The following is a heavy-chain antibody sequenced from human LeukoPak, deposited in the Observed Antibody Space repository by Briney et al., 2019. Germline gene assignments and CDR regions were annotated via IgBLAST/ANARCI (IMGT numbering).Heavy chain of an antibody. CDR2: FFYSGST. V-gene: IGHV4-59*01. D-gene: IGHD5-18*01. CDR1: GGSMNDYY. J-gene: IGHJ4*02. CDR3: ATSGRGYSYGTIDF. Sequence: SETLSLTCTVSGGSMNDYYWSWVRQPPGKGLEWIRYFFYSGSTNYHPSLKSRVTISVDSSKTQFSLNLSSVTAADTAVYFCATSGRGYSYGTIDFWGQGTLVTVSS.